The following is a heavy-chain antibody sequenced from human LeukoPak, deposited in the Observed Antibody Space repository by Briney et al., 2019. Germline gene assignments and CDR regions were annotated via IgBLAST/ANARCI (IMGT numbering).Heavy chain of an antibody. V-gene: IGHV3-30*18. Sequence: GSSLRVSCAASGFTFSSYGIHWVRQAPGKGLEWVAVISYDGSNKYYADSVKGRFTISRDNSKNTLYLEMNSLRSEDTAVYYCAKGKGYSSSSSAHWGQATLVTVPS. CDR3: AKGKGYSSSSSAH. J-gene: IGHJ4*02. CDR1: GFTFSSYG. D-gene: IGHD6-6*01. CDR2: ISYDGSNK.